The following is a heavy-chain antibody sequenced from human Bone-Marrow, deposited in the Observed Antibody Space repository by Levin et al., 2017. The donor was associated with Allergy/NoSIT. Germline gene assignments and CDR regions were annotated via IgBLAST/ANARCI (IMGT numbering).Heavy chain of an antibody. V-gene: IGHV3-7*01. J-gene: IGHJ6*02. CDR3: ARDPVAAAGTGGGSDGMDV. D-gene: IGHD6-13*01. CDR2: IKQDGSEK. CDR1: GFTFSYYW. Sequence: GGSLRLSCAASGFTFSYYWMTWVRQAPGKGLEWVANIKQDGSEKYYVDSVKGRFTISRDNAKKSLYLQMNSLIVEDTAVYYCARDPVAAAGTGGGSDGMDVWGQGTAVTVSS.